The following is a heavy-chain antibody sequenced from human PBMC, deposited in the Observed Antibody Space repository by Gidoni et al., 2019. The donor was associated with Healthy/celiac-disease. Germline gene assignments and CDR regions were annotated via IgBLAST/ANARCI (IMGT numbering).Heavy chain of an antibody. D-gene: IGHD6-13*01. CDR3: ARIPPGRDSSSWYNLPFDY. J-gene: IGHJ4*02. CDR1: STSGMC. Sequence: STSGMCVSWIRQPPGKALEWLALIDWDDDKYYSTSLKTRLTISKDTSKNQVVLTMTNIDPVDTATYYCARIPPGRDSSSWYNLPFDYWGQGTLVTVSS. V-gene: IGHV2-70*01. CDR2: IDWDDDK.